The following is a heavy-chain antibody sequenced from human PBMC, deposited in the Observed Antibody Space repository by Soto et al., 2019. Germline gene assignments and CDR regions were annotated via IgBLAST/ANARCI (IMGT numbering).Heavy chain of an antibody. D-gene: IGHD2-15*01. V-gene: IGHV3-23*01. Sequence: PGGSLRLSCAASGFTFSSYAMSWVRQAPGKGLEWVSAISGSGGSTYYADSVKGRFTISRDNSKNTLYLQMNSLRAEDTAVYYCAKAVVAATRAIVYFDYWGQGTLVTVSS. CDR3: AKAVVAATRAIVYFDY. CDR1: GFTFSSYA. CDR2: ISGSGGST. J-gene: IGHJ4*02.